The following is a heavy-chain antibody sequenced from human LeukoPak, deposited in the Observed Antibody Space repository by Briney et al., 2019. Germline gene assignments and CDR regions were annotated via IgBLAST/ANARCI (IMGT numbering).Heavy chain of an antibody. D-gene: IGHD3-3*01. J-gene: IGHJ4*02. CDR2: INPNSGGT. Sequence: ASVKVSCKASGYTFSAYNMHWVRQAPGQGLEWMGWINPNSGGTNYAQKFQGRVTMTRDTSISTAYMELSSLRSEDTAVYYCARDLGDFWSGYYKPRFDYWGQGTLVTVSS. CDR3: ARDLGDFWSGYYKPRFDY. CDR1: GYTFSAYN. V-gene: IGHV1-2*02.